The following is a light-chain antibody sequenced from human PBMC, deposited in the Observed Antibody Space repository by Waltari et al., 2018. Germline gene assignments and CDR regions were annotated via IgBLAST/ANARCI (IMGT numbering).Light chain of an antibody. J-gene: IGKJ1*01. V-gene: IGKV2-29*02. CDR3: MQGIHLPWT. CDR1: QSLLHSDGRTY. Sequence: DSVLTQTQLSLSVTPGQPASISCKSSQSLLHSDGRTYLYWYLHKPGQSPQLLIYGVSSRFSGVPDRFSGSGSGTDFTLEISRVEAGDVGIYYCMQGIHLPWTFGQGTKVEIK. CDR2: GVS.